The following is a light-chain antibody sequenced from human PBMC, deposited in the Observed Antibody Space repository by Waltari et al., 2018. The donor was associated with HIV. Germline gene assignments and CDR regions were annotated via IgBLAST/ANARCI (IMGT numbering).Light chain of an antibody. CDR2: RNN. V-gene: IGLV1-47*01. CDR3: AAWGNSLSLL. Sequence: QSVLTQPPSASGTPGQRVTISCSGSSSNIGSNYVYSYKQPPGTAPKLLLYRNNQRPSGVPDRFSGSKSGTSASLAISGLRSEDEADYYCAAWGNSLSLLFGGGTKLTVL. CDR1: SSNIGSNY. J-gene: IGLJ2*01.